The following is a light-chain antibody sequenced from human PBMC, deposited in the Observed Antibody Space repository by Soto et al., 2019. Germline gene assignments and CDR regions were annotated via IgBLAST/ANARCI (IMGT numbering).Light chain of an antibody. CDR2: GAS. J-gene: IGKJ2*01. V-gene: IGKV3-15*01. CDR1: QSVSSS. CDR3: QQYNNWPPYT. Sequence: EIVMTQSPGTLSVSPGERATLSCRASQSVSSSLAWYQQRPGQAPRLLIYGASTRATGVPARFSGSGSGTEFTLTSTSLQSEDFAVCYCQQYNNWPPYTFGQGTKLQIK.